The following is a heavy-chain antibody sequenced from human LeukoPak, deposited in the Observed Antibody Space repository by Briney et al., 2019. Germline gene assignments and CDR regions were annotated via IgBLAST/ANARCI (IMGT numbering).Heavy chain of an antibody. CDR3: ASASAWYRTDY. D-gene: IGHD6-19*01. CDR1: GFSVSSNY. J-gene: IGHJ4*02. V-gene: IGHV3-66*01. Sequence: GGSLRLSCAVSGFSVSSNYMSWVRQAPGKGLEWVSLIYSGGTTYYGDAVKGRFTISRDNSKNTLYLQMSSLRAEDTAVYYCASASAWYRTDYWGQGTLVTVSS. CDR2: IYSGGTT.